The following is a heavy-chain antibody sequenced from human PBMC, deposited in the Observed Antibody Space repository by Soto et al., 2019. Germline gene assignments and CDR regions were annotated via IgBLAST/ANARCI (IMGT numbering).Heavy chain of an antibody. CDR2: INPNTGGT. V-gene: IGHV1-18*04. Sequence: ASVKVSCKASGYAFTSYYVHWVRQAPGQGLEWMGWINPNTGGTNYAQKFQGRVTMTTDTSTSTAYMELRSLRSDDTAVYYCATRLVDTAMVKGDYWGQGTLVTVSS. CDR1: GYAFTSYY. CDR3: ATRLVDTAMVKGDY. J-gene: IGHJ4*02. D-gene: IGHD5-18*01.